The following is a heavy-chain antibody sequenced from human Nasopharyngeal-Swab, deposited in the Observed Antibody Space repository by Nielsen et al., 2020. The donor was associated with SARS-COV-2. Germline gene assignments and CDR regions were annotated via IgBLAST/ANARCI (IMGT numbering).Heavy chain of an antibody. Sequence: GVLKISCAASGFTFSSYSMNWVRQAPGKGLEWVSYISSSSSTIYYADSVKGRFTIPRDNAKNSLYLQMNSLRAEDTAVYYCARDTTYDFWSGYSKSFDYWGQGTLVTVSS. CDR3: ARDTTYDFWSGYSKSFDY. D-gene: IGHD3-3*01. CDR2: ISSSSSTI. V-gene: IGHV3-48*01. CDR1: GFTFSSYS. J-gene: IGHJ4*02.